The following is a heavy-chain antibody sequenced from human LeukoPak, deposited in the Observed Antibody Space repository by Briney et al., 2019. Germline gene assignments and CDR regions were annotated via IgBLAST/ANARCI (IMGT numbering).Heavy chain of an antibody. CDR2: ISWNSGSI. V-gene: IGHV3-9*03. CDR1: GFTFDDYA. CDR3: AKVGARHAFDI. Sequence: PGGSLRLSCAASGFTFDDYAMHWVRQAPGKGLEWVSGISWNSGSIGYADSVKGRFTISRDNAKNSLYLQVNSLRAEDMALYYCAKVGARHAFDIWGQGTMVTVSS. J-gene: IGHJ3*02. D-gene: IGHD1-26*01.